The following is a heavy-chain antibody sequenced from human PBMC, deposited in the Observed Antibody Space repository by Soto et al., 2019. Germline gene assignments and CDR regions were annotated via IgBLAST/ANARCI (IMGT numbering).Heavy chain of an antibody. CDR2: IIPIFGTA. CDR3: ARSRWSDTAMVSFFDY. D-gene: IGHD5-18*01. CDR1: GGTFSSYA. V-gene: IGHV1-69*01. Sequence: QVQLVQSGAEVKKPGSSVKVSCKASGGTFSSYAISWVRQAPGQGLEWMGGIIPIFGTANYAQKFQGRVTITAAESTSTAYMELSSLRSEDTAVYYCARSRWSDTAMVSFFDYWGQGTRVTVSS. J-gene: IGHJ4*02.